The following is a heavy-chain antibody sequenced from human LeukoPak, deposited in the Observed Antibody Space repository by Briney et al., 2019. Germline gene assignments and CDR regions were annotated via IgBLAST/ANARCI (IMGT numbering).Heavy chain of an antibody. D-gene: IGHD2-2*01. V-gene: IGHV3-33*01. CDR1: GFTFSSYG. Sequence: GGSLRLSCAASGFTFSSYGMHWVRQAPGKGLEWVAVIWYDGSNKYYADSVKGRFTISRDNSKNTLYLQMNSLRAEDTAVYYCARGLGYCSSTSCSNWFDPWGQGTLVTVSS. J-gene: IGHJ5*02. CDR2: IWYDGSNK. CDR3: ARGLGYCSSTSCSNWFDP.